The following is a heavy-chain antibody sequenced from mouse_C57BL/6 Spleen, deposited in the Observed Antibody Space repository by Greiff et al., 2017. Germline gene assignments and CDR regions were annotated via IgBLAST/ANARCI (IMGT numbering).Heavy chain of an antibody. J-gene: IGHJ1*03. CDR3: ARRWLQGYFDV. CDR2: ISSGSSTI. D-gene: IGHD2-3*01. CDR1: GFTFSDYG. V-gene: IGHV5-17*01. Sequence: EVHLVESGGGLVKPGGSLKLSCAASGFTFSDYGMHWVRQAPEKGLEWVAYISSGSSTIYYADTVKGRFTISRDNAKNTLFLQMTSLRSEDTAMYYCARRWLQGYFDVWGTGTTVTVSS.